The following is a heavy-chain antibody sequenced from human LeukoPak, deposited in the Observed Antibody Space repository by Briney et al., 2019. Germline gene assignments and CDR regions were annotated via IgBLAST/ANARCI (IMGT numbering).Heavy chain of an antibody. CDR3: ARDASFSGSYSGYFDY. CDR1: GYTFTDYY. D-gene: IGHD3-10*01. Sequence: GASVKVSCKASGYTFTDYYIHWVRQAPGQGLEWVGWINPNSGGTNYAQKFQGGVTMTRDTSISTAYMELSRLRSDDTAVYYCARDASFSGSYSGYFDYWGQGTLVTVSS. V-gene: IGHV1-2*02. CDR2: INPNSGGT. J-gene: IGHJ4*02.